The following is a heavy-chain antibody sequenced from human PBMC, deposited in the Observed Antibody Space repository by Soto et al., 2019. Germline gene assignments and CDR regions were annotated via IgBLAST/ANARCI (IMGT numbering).Heavy chain of an antibody. V-gene: IGHV1-2*02. CDR2: INPNSGGT. J-gene: IGHJ5*02. Sequence: ASVKVSCKASGYTFTGYYMHGVRQAPGQGLEWMGWINPNSGGTNYAQKFQGRVTMTRDTSISTAYMELSRLRSDDTAVYYCARAPPYYDFWRKDPWGQGTLVTVSS. CDR1: GYTFTGYY. D-gene: IGHD3-3*01. CDR3: ARAPPYYDFWRKDP.